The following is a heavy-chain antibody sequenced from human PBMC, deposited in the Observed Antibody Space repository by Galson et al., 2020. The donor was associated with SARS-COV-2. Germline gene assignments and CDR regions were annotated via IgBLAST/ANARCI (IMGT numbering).Heavy chain of an antibody. CDR1: GYTFTSYG. J-gene: IGHJ6*02. V-gene: IGHV1-18*01. Sequence: ASVKVSCKAFGYTFTSYGISWVRQAPGQGLEWMGWISAYNGNTNYAQKPQGRVTMTTDTSTSTAYMELRSLRSDDTAVYYCARDAYYDFWSGSPNYYYYGMDVWGQGTTVTVSS. CDR3: ARDAYYDFWSGSPNYYYYGMDV. CDR2: ISAYNGNT. D-gene: IGHD3-3*01.